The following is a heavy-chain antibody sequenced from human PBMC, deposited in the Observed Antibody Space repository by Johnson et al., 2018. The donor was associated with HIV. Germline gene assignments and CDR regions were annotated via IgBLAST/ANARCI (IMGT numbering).Heavy chain of an antibody. CDR2: ISWDGGST. CDR1: GFTFDNYA. CDR3: AKDRSSVYPFDAFDI. J-gene: IGHJ3*02. Sequence: VQLVESGGVVVQPGGSLRLSCAASGFTFDNYAMHWVRQAPGKGLEWVSLISWDGGSTYYADSVKGRFTISRDNNKNSLYLQMNSLRAEDTALYSCAKDRSSVYPFDAFDIWGQGTMVTVSS. V-gene: IGHV3-43D*03. D-gene: IGHD6-13*01.